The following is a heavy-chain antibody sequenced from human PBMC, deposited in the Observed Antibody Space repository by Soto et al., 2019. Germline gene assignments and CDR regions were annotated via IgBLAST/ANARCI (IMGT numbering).Heavy chain of an antibody. CDR1: GGSVSSSSYY. CDR2: IYNSGST. D-gene: IGHD4-17*01. J-gene: IGHJ5*02. CDR3: SVTTSIYWFDP. Sequence: NPSETLSLTCTVYGGSVSSSSYYWSWIRQPPGKGLEWIGYIYNSGSTNYNPSLKSRVTISVDTSKNQFSLNLSSVTAADTAVYYCSVTTSIYWFDPWGQGTLVTVSS. V-gene: IGHV4-61*01.